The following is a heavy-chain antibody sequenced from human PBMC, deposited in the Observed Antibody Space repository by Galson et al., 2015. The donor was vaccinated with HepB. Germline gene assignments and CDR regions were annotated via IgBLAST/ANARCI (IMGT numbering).Heavy chain of an antibody. CDR1: GYTFTGYF. CDR3: ARDHDHGYNYGMDF. D-gene: IGHD1-14*01. Sequence: SVKVSCKASGYTFTGYFIHWVRQAPGQGLEWMGWINRDSGDINYAQKFQGRVTMTRDTSISTVYMELSRLTSDDTAVYYCARDHDHGYNYGMDFWGQGTTVTVSS. V-gene: IGHV1-2*02. J-gene: IGHJ6*02. CDR2: INRDSGDI.